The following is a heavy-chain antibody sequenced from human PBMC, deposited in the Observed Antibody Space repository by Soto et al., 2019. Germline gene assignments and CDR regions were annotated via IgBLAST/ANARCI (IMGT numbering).Heavy chain of an antibody. D-gene: IGHD6-25*01. CDR1: EGTFSSYA. Sequence: GSSVKVSCHASEGTFSSYAISWVRQAPGQGHEWMGGIIPLFGTANYAQKCQGRVTITADESTGTAYMELSSLRSEDTAVYYCERDPLRGGFYSSGPYEYYGMDVWGQGTTVTVSS. CDR3: ERDPLRGGFYSSGPYEYYGMDV. CDR2: IIPLFGTA. J-gene: IGHJ6*02. V-gene: IGHV1-69*13.